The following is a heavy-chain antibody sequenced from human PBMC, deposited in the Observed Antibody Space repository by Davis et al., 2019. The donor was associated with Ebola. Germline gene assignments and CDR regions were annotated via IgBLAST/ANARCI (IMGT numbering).Heavy chain of an antibody. J-gene: IGHJ4*02. CDR2: TRNKANSYTT. CDR1: GFTFSDHY. CDR3: ARVYYYVVS. D-gene: IGHD3-10*02. V-gene: IGHV3-72*01. Sequence: GESLKISCAASGFTFSDHYMDWVRQAPGKGLEWVGRTRNKANSYTTEYAASVKGRFTISRDDSKNSLYLQMNSLRAEDTAVYYCARVYYYVVSWGQGTLVTVSS.